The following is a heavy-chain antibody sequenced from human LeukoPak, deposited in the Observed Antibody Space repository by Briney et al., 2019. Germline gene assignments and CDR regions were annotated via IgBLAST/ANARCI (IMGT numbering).Heavy chain of an antibody. CDR1: GGSISSYY. CDR3: ARGFSIFGVAKPKNFDY. CDR2: IYTSGST. Sequence: PSETLSLTCTVSGGSISSYYWSWIRQPAGKGLEWIGRIYTSGSTNYNPSLKSRVTMSVDTSKNQFSLKLSSVTAADTAVYYCARGFSIFGVAKPKNFDYWGQGTLVTVSS. D-gene: IGHD3-3*01. V-gene: IGHV4-4*07. J-gene: IGHJ4*02.